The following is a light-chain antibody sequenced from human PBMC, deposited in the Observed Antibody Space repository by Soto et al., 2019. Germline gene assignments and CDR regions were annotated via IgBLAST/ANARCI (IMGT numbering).Light chain of an antibody. CDR3: MQGTHWPST. CDR1: QSLQDSGGNTY. Sequence: DVVMTQSPLSLPVTLGQSASISCRSSQSLQDSGGNTYLNWFQQRPGQSPRPLIYKISNRDSGVPDRFSGSGSGTDFTLKISRVEAEDVGIYFCMQGTHWPSTFGQGTKLEIK. V-gene: IGKV2-30*01. CDR2: KIS. J-gene: IGKJ2*01.